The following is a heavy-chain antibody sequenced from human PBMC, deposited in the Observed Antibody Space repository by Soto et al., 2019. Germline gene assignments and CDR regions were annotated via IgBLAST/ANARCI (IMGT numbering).Heavy chain of an antibody. Sequence: GGSLRLSCAASGFTFSSYAMSWVRQAPGKGLEWVSAISGSGGSTYYADSVKGRFTISRDNSKNTLYLQMNSLRAEDTAVYYCAKSPKPPEVQGVTIHYYYYYMDVWGKGTTVTVSS. V-gene: IGHV3-23*01. CDR3: AKSPKPPEVQGVTIHYYYYYMDV. D-gene: IGHD3-10*01. J-gene: IGHJ6*03. CDR2: ISGSGGST. CDR1: GFTFSSYA.